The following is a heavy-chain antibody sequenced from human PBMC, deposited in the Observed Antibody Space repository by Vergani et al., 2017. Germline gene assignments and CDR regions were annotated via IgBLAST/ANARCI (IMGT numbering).Heavy chain of an antibody. CDR3: ARGRYSSSWYFFGAFDS. V-gene: IGHV4-30-4*01. CDR1: GGSISSGDYY. J-gene: IGHJ3*02. Sequence: QVQLQESGPGLVKPSQTLSLTCTVSGGSISSGDYYWSWIRQPPGKGLEWIGYIYYSGSTYYNPSLKSRVTISVDTSKNQFCLKLNSVTAADTAGYYCARGRYSSSWYFFGAFDSGGQGTMVTVSS. D-gene: IGHD6-13*01. CDR2: IYYSGST.